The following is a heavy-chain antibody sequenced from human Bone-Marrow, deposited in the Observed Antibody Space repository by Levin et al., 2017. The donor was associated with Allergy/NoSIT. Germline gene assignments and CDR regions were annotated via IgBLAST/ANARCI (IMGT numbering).Heavy chain of an antibody. V-gene: IGHV5-51*01. J-gene: IGHJ5*02. D-gene: IGHD3-10*01. CDR1: GYSFTSYW. CDR2: ILPYDSDT. Sequence: RGESLKISCKASGYSFTSYWIAWVRQMPGKGLEWMGVILPYDSDTKYSPSFQGQVTISADKSTSTAYLQWSSLKASDSGIYYCTKNGEWERYGAGNYYSTWGQGTLVTVSS. CDR3: TKNGEWERYGAGNYYST.